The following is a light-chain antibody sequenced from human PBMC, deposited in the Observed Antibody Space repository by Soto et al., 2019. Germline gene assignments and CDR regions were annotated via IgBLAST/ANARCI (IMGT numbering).Light chain of an antibody. CDR3: QQYGSWT. CDR1: QSISSNY. V-gene: IGKV3-20*01. CDR2: GAS. J-gene: IGKJ1*01. Sequence: EIVLTQSPGTLSVSPGERATLSCRASQSISSNYLAWYQQKPGQAPSLLIFGASGRATGIPDRVSGSGSGTDFTLTISRLEPEDSAIYYCQQYGSWTFGQGTKVEIK.